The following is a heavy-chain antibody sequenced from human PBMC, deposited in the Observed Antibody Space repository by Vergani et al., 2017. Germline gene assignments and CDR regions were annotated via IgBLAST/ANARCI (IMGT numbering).Heavy chain of an antibody. CDR1: GGSISSGSYY. V-gene: IGHV4-61*02. J-gene: IGHJ5*02. CDR2: IYTSGST. CDR3: ARDWLAAAGRGGWFDP. D-gene: IGHD6-13*01. Sequence: QVQLQESGPGLVKPSQTLSLTCTVSGGSISSGSYYWSWIRQPAGKGLEWIGRIYTSGSTNYNPSLKSRVTISVDTSKIQFSLKLSSVTAADTAVYYCARDWLAAAGRGGWFDPWGQGTLVTVSS.